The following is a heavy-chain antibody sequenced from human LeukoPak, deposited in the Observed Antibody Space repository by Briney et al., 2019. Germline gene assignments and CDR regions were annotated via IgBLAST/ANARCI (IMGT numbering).Heavy chain of an antibody. V-gene: IGHV4-61*08. CDR3: AREYSGFDY. D-gene: IGHD5-12*01. CDR1: GDPISSHSDY. J-gene: IGHJ4*02. CDR2: GYHIGST. Sequence: SETLSLTCTVSGDPISSHSDYKWTWIRQPPGKGLEWIGYGYHIGSTNYNPSLKGRVTISVDTSKNQFSLKLTSVTAADTAVYYCAREYSGFDYWGQGTLVTVSS.